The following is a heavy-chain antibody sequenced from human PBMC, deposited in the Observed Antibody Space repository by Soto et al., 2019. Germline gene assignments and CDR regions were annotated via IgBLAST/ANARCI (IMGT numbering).Heavy chain of an antibody. Sequence: VGSLRLPCAASGFTFSSHSRNWVRQAPGKGLEWVSYISSSSSTIYYADSVKGRFTISRDNAKNSLYLQMNSLRAEDTAVYYCARDPAKYYDSSAQIHAFDIWGQGTMVNV. CDR2: ISSSSSTI. CDR3: ARDPAKYYDSSAQIHAFDI. V-gene: IGHV3-48*01. D-gene: IGHD3-22*01. J-gene: IGHJ3*02. CDR1: GFTFSSHS.